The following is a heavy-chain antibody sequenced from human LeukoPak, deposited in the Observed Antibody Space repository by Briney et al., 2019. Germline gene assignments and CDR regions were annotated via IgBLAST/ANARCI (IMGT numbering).Heavy chain of an antibody. J-gene: IGHJ4*02. Sequence: SQTLSLTRAISGQTVSGDNAAWNWIRQSPSRGLEWLGRTYYRSEWFHDYAVSVRGRININADTSKNQFSLQLNSVTPEDTAVYYCASGWDFKYWGQGTRVTVSS. CDR3: ASGWDFKY. CDR2: TYYRSEWFH. CDR1: GQTVSGDNAA. D-gene: IGHD5-24*01. V-gene: IGHV6-1*01.